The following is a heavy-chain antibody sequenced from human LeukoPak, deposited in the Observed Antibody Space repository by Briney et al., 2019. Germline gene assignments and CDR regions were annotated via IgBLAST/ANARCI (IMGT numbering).Heavy chain of an antibody. Sequence: PPETLSLTCTLSAGSISSYYWSWIRQPPGKGLEWIGYIYYSGRTNYNPSLKSRVTISVDTSKNQFSLKLTSVTAADTAVYYCARGGNTFAYWGQGTLVTVSS. CDR3: ARGGNTFAY. D-gene: IGHD4-23*01. V-gene: IGHV4-59*01. CDR2: IYYSGRT. CDR1: AGSISSYY. J-gene: IGHJ4*02.